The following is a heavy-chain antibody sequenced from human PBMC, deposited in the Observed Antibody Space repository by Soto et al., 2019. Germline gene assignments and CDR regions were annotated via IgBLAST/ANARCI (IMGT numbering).Heavy chain of an antibody. J-gene: IGHJ4*02. V-gene: IGHV4-30-4*01. Sequence: LTCTVSGGSTSSDNYWSWIRQPPGKGLEWIGHIYYSGNTDYNPSLKSRLAISIDTSKNQFSLKLSSVTAADTAVYFCAREGGESSDGLYYFDSWGQGSLVTVSS. D-gene: IGHD3-16*01. CDR2: IYYSGNT. CDR3: AREGGESSDGLYYFDS. CDR1: GGSTSSDNY.